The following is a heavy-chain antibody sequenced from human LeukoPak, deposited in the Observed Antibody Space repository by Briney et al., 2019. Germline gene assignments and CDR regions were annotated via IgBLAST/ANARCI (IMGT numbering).Heavy chain of an antibody. Sequence: AASVKVSRKATGYTFIGYYMHWVRQAPGQGLEWMGWINPNSGGTKYAQKFQGRVTMTRDTSISTAYMELSGLRSDDTAVYYCARGAGIAEAGKGLDYWGQGTLVTVSS. J-gene: IGHJ4*02. V-gene: IGHV1-2*02. CDR1: GYTFIGYY. D-gene: IGHD6-13*01. CDR2: INPNSGGT. CDR3: ARGAGIAEAGKGLDY.